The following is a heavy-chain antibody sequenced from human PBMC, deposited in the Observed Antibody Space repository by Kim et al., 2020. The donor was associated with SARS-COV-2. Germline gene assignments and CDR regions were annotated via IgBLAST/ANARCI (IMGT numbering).Heavy chain of an antibody. CDR1: GFTFSSYG. Sequence: GGSLRLSCAASGFTFSSYGMHWVRQAPGKGLEWVAVIWYDGSNKYYADSVKGRFTISRDNSKNTLYLQMNSLRAEDTAVYYCAKDTILGGSRILTGYWTGYYGMADGGQGTTVTVSS. CDR3: AKDTILGGSRILTGYWTGYYGMAD. D-gene: IGHD3-9*01. CDR2: IWYDGSNK. V-gene: IGHV3-33*06. J-gene: IGHJ6*02.